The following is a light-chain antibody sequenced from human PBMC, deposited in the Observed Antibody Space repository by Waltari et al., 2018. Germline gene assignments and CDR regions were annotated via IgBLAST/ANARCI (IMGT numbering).Light chain of an antibody. CDR3: QHRSNWPHT. CDR1: QTVSSY. Sequence: EIVLTQSPAILSLSPGERATLSCRASQTVSSYLAWYQQKPGQAPRLLIYDASNRATGIPARFSGSGSGTDFTLTISSLEPEDFAIYYFQHRSNWPHTFGQGTKLEIK. CDR2: DAS. J-gene: IGKJ2*01. V-gene: IGKV3-11*01.